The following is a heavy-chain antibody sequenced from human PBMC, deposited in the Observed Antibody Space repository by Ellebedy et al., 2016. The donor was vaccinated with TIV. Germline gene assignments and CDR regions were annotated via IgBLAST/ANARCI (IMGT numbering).Heavy chain of an antibody. D-gene: IGHD6-13*01. J-gene: IGHJ2*01. CDR2: IFMSGST. CDR3: ARLRQSRDRSHWYFGL. V-gene: IGHV4-4*07. Sequence: SETLSLXXTVSGGSFSSYYWSWIRQSAGKGLEWIGRIFMSGSTSYNPSLKNRVTMSADASTAQVSLNLSSVTAADTAVYFCARLRQSRDRSHWYFGLWGRGTLVTVSS. CDR1: GGSFSSYY.